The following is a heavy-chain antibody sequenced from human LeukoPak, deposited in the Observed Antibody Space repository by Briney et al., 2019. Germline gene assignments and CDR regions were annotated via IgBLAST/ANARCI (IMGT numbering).Heavy chain of an antibody. J-gene: IGHJ4*02. CDR1: GFSISAYW. V-gene: IGHV3-7*01. CDR2: IQTEGKDE. D-gene: IGHD1-20*01. CDR3: AKYDWTGFDN. Sequence: GESLKISCEASGFSISAYWMGWVRQAPGKGLEWVANIQTEGKDEYYADSVKGRFTISRNNVQNSLFLHLGSLSVEDTAQYYCAKYDWTGFDNWGQGTLVIVSS.